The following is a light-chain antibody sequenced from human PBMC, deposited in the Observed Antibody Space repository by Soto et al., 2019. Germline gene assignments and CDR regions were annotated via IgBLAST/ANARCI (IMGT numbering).Light chain of an antibody. Sequence: EVVLMQSPGTLSLSPGERATLSCRASQSVSSSFLAWYQQKPGQAPRLLIHAASTGATGIPARFRGSGSGTDFTLTISSLEPEDSAVYFCQQYADSPQTFGQGTKVEIK. CDR3: QQYADSPQT. CDR2: AAS. CDR1: QSVSSSF. V-gene: IGKV3-20*01. J-gene: IGKJ2*01.